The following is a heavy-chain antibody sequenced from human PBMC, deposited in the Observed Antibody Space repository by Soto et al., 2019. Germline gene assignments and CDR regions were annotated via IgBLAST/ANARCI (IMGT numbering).Heavy chain of an antibody. CDR2: ISYNGNIQ. CDR3: AKDWGSSGWFNWFDP. V-gene: IGHV3-30*18. J-gene: IGHJ5*02. D-gene: IGHD6-19*01. CDR1: GFSVSSSG. Sequence: QVQLVESGGGVVQPGTSLRVSCEASGFSVSSSGMHWVRQVPGKGLEWVAMISYNGNIQHYGDSVRGRFTISRDTSKNTLYLQMNSLRPEDTAIYYCAKDWGSSGWFNWFDPWGQGTLVTVSS.